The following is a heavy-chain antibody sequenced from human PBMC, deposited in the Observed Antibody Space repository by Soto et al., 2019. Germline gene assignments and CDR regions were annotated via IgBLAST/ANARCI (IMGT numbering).Heavy chain of an antibody. CDR1: GFTFSSYA. V-gene: IGHV3-23*01. Sequence: EVQLLESGGGWVQPGGSLRLSLAASGFTFSSYAMSWVRQAPGKGREWVSAISGSGGSTYYADSVKGRFTISRDNSKNTLYLQMNSLRAEDTAVYYCAKARTVATTEIDYWGQGTLVTVSS. D-gene: IGHD5-12*01. CDR2: ISGSGGST. CDR3: AKARTVATTEIDY. J-gene: IGHJ4*02.